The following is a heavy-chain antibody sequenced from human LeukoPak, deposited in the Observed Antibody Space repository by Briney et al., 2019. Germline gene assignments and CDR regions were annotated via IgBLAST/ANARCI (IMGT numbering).Heavy chain of an antibody. Sequence: GGSLRLSCAASGFTVSSNYMSWVRQAPGEGLEGVSVIYSGGSTYYADSVKGRFTISRDNSKNTLYLQMNSLRAEDTAVYYCASSGSYSYYYYGMDVWGQGTTVTVYS. CDR2: IYSGGST. CDR3: ASSGSYSYYYYGMDV. CDR1: GFTVSSNY. D-gene: IGHD1-26*01. J-gene: IGHJ6*02. V-gene: IGHV3-66*01.